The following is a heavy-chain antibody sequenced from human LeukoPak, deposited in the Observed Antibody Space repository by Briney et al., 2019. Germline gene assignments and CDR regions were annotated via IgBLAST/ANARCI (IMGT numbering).Heavy chain of an antibody. CDR2: INAGNGNT. CDR3: ARGKPNVLRYFDWLEPVDP. D-gene: IGHD3-9*01. J-gene: IGHJ5*02. CDR1: GYTFTSYA. Sequence: ASVKVSCKASGYTFTSYAMHWVRQAPGQRLEWMGWINAGNGNTKYSQKFQGRVTITRDTSASTAYMELSSLRSEDTAVYYCARGKPNVLRYFDWLEPVDPWGQGTLVTVSS. V-gene: IGHV1-3*01.